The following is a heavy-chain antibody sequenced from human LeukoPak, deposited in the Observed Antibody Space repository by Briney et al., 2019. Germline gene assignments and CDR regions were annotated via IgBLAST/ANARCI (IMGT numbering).Heavy chain of an antibody. D-gene: IGHD3-22*01. Sequence: NPSETLSLTCTVSGGSISSSSYSWGWIRQPPGKGLEWIASISYSGSTYYNPSLKSRVIISVDASKKQFSLRLSSVTAADTAVYYCATEDDRGAFDVWGQGTMVTVSS. CDR2: ISYSGST. V-gene: IGHV4-39*01. CDR1: GGSISSSSYS. CDR3: ATEDDRGAFDV. J-gene: IGHJ3*01.